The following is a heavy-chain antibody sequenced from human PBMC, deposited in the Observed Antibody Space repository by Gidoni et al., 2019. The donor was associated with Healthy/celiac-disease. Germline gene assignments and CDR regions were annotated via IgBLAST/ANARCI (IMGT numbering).Heavy chain of an antibody. Sequence: EVQLLESGGGLVQPGGSLRLSCAASGFTFSGYAMSWVRQAPGKGLEWVSAISGSGGRTYYADAVKGRFTISRDNSKNTLYLQMNSLRAEDTAVYYCAKYYDTSGYQLPFFDYWGQGTLVTVSS. V-gene: IGHV3-23*01. CDR3: AKYYDTSGYQLPFFDY. CDR2: ISGSGGRT. J-gene: IGHJ4*02. D-gene: IGHD3-22*01. CDR1: GFTFSGYA.